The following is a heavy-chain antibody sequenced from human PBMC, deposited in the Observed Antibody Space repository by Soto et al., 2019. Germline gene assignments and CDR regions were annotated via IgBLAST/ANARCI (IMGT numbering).Heavy chain of an antibody. CDR1: GFTFNIYA. J-gene: IGHJ6*02. D-gene: IGHD6-19*01. V-gene: IGHV3-23*01. CDR2: TSLSGDST. Sequence: EEQLLESGGGLVQPGGSLRLSCEASGFTFNIYAMNWVRQAPGKGLEWVSATSLSGDSTYFADSVKGRFMISRDNSKNTLYLQMNSLRAEDTAIYHCARTLAVAVPWYYGMDVWGQGTTVTVSS. CDR3: ARTLAVAVPWYYGMDV.